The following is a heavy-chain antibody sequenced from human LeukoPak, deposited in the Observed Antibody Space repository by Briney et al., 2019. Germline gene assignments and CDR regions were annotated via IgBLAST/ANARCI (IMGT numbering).Heavy chain of an antibody. J-gene: IGHJ4*02. V-gene: IGHV3-23*01. D-gene: IGHD4-17*01. CDR3: AKAHDYGDYAGFDY. CDR1: GFTFSSYG. Sequence: PGGSLRLSCAASGFTFSSYGMSWVRQAPGKGLEWVSAISASGGSTYYADSVRGRFTISRDKSKSTLYLQMNSLRAEDTALYYCAKAHDYGDYAGFDYWGQGTLVSVSS. CDR2: ISASGGST.